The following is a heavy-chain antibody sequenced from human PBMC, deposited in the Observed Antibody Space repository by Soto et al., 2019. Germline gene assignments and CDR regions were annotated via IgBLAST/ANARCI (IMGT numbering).Heavy chain of an antibody. D-gene: IGHD2-2*01. CDR1: GSIFSTYS. CDR3: VTWPSTLWFDY. CDR2: LHSGHSSA. Sequence: LGASLKISCKGSGSIFSTYSIGWVRQMHGKGVEWVGNLHSGHSSATYIPSFQGHVTISVYKSINTAYLQWSILKSSYTAFYYCVTWPSTLWFDYWGQGTLVTVSS. V-gene: IGHV5-51*01. J-gene: IGHJ4*02.